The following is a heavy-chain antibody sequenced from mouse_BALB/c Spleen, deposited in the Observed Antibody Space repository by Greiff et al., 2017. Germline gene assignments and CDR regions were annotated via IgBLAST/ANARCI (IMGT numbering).Heavy chain of an antibody. V-gene: IGHV1-63*02. J-gene: IGHJ2*01. D-gene: IGHD2-3*01. CDR1: GYTFTNYW. CDR3: ARTSDGYNFDY. CDR2: IYPGGGYT. Sequence: VKLQESGAELVRPGTSVKISCKASGYTFTNYWLGWVKQRPGHGLEWIGDIYPGGGYTNYNEKFKGKATLTADTSSSTAYMQLSSLTSEDSAVYFCARTSDGYNFDYWGQGTTLTVSS.